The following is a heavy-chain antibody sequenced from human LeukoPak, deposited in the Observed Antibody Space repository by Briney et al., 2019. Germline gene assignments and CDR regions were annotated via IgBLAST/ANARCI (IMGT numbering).Heavy chain of an antibody. Sequence: GGSLRLSCAASGFIFSDYYMSWIRQAPGKGLEWVSYISSRGSSLYYADSVKGRFTISRDNTKNSLYLQINSLTAEDTAVYYCARDRMGFDPWGQGTLVTVSS. CDR3: ARDRMGFDP. D-gene: IGHD5-24*01. CDR2: ISSRGSSL. J-gene: IGHJ5*02. V-gene: IGHV3-11*01. CDR1: GFIFSDYY.